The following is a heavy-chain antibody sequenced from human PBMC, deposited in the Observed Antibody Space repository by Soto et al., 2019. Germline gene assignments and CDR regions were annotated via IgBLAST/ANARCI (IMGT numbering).Heavy chain of an antibody. CDR1: GYSISSGCF. D-gene: IGHD2-2*01. V-gene: IGHV4-38-2*01. CDR3: ARVVRFCSSPSCRGRNWFDP. Sequence: SETLSLTCAVSGYSISSGCFWGWIRQPPGKGLEWIANMYHDGNTHYNPSLKSRVTMSVDTSKNQFSLKLNSVTAADTAEYHCARVVRFCSSPSCRGRNWFDPWGQGTRVTVSS. CDR2: MYHDGNT. J-gene: IGHJ5*02.